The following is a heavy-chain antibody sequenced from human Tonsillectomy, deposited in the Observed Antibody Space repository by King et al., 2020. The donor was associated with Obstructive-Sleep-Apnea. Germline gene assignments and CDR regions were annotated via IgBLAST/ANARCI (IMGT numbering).Heavy chain of an antibody. CDR1: GVHFRTTW. J-gene: IGHJ4*02. CDR2: IVGERDGGAI. Sequence: VQLVESGGGLVKPGGTLTLSCAGSGVHFRTTWMSWVRQPPGKGLEWIGLIVGERDGGAIDYVAPVKGRFTISRDDSRDTVYLQMNSLKIEDTGVYYCTTDPRFWGQGTLVTVSS. V-gene: IGHV3-15*04. CDR3: TTDPRF.